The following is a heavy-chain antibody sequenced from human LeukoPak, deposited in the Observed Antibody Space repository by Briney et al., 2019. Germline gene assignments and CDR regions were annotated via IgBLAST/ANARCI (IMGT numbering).Heavy chain of an antibody. CDR2: IDPSDSYT. CDR3: ARHVPRDYYDSSGYFDY. V-gene: IGHV5-10-1*01. Sequence: GESLRISCKGSGYSFTSYGISWVRQMPGKGLEWMGRIDPSDSYTSYSPSFQGHVTISADKSISTAYLQWSSLKASDTAMYYCARHVPRDYYDSSGYFDYWGQGTLVTVSS. J-gene: IGHJ4*02. D-gene: IGHD3-22*01. CDR1: GYSFTSYG.